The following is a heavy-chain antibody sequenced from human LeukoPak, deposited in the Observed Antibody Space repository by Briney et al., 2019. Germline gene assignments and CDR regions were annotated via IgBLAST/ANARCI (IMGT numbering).Heavy chain of an antibody. D-gene: IGHD2-15*01. V-gene: IGHV1-2*02. CDR1: GYTFTGYY. Sequence: ASVKVSCKASGYTFTGYYMRWVRQAPGQGLEWMGWINPNSGGTNYAQKFQGRVTMTRDTSISTAYMELSRLRSDDTAVYYCARWVRYCSGGSCSIFDYWGQGTLVTVSS. CDR2: INPNSGGT. CDR3: ARWVRYCSGGSCSIFDY. J-gene: IGHJ4*02.